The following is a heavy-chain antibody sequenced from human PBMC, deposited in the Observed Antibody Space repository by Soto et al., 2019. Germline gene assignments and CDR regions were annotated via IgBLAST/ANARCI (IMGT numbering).Heavy chain of an antibody. CDR2: IIPIFGTA. CDR1: GVTFSSYA. V-gene: IGHV1-69*01. D-gene: IGHD6-6*01. Sequence: QVQLVQSGAEVKKPGSSVKVSCKASGVTFSSYAISWVRQAPGQGLEWMGGIIPIFGTANYAQKFQGRVTITADESKSTAYVELGSLGSEDTAVYYRARERLEGGIAARPGHFDYWGHGTLVTFSS. CDR3: ARERLEGGIAARPGHFDY. J-gene: IGHJ4*01.